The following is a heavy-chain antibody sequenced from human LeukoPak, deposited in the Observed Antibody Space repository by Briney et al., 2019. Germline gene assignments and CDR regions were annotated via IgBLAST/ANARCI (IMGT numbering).Heavy chain of an antibody. V-gene: IGHV3-21*01. CDR2: ISSSSSYI. CDR1: GFTFSSYS. CDR3: AREEPQPWNYDIGMDV. D-gene: IGHD1-7*01. J-gene: IGHJ6*02. Sequence: PGRSLRLSCAASGFTFSSYSMNWVRQAPGKGLEWVSSISSSSSYIYYADSVKGRFTISRDNAKNSLYLQMNSLRAEDTAVYYCAREEPQPWNYDIGMDVWGQGTTVTVSS.